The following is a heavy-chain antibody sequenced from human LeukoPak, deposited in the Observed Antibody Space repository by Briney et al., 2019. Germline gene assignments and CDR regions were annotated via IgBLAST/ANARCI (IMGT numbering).Heavy chain of an antibody. J-gene: IGHJ4*02. CDR1: GFTFSSYG. Sequence: PGRSLRLSCAASGFTFSSYGMHWVRQAPGKGLEWVAVIWYDGSNKYYADSVKGRFTISRDNARNSLYLQMNSLRPEDTAVYYCARMSRYGLDYWGQGTLVTVSS. D-gene: IGHD3-16*01. CDR2: IWYDGSNK. CDR3: ARMSRYGLDY. V-gene: IGHV3-33*03.